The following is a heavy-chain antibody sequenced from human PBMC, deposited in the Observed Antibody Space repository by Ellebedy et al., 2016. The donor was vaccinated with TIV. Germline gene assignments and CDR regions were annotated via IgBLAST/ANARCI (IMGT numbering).Heavy chain of an antibody. J-gene: IGHJ6*03. D-gene: IGHD1-7*01. V-gene: IGHV1-69*13. CDR1: GGTFSSYA. CDR2: IIPIFGTA. Sequence: SVKVSXKASGGTFSSYAISWVRQAPGQGLEWMGGIIPIFGTANYAQKFQGRVTITADESTSTAYMELSSLRSEDTAVYYCAREGTGTQYYYYYMDVWGKGTTVTVSS. CDR3: AREGTGTQYYYYYMDV.